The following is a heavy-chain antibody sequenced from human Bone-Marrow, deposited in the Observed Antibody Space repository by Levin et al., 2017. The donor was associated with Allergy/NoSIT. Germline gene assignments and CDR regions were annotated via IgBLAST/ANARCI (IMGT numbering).Heavy chain of an antibody. Sequence: GGSLRLSCAASGFTFSSYSMNWVRQAPGKGLEWVSYISSSSSTIYYADSVKGRFTISRDNAKNSLYLQMNSLRAEDTAVYYCARDSQIVVVPAATRNSWFDPWGQGTLVTVSS. CDR3: ARDSQIVVVPAATRNSWFDP. CDR1: GFTFSSYS. J-gene: IGHJ5*02. D-gene: IGHD2-2*01. CDR2: ISSSSSTI. V-gene: IGHV3-48*01.